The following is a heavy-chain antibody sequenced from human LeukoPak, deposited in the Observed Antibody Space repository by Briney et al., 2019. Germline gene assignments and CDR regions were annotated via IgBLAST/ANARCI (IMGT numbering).Heavy chain of an antibody. J-gene: IGHJ4*02. CDR2: IKQDENEK. D-gene: IGHD5-24*01. CDR3: ARTSVRDGYRYFDY. V-gene: IGHV3-7*04. CDR1: GFTFSSYI. Sequence: GGSLRLSCAASGFTFSSYIMSWVRQAPGKGLEWVASIKQDENEKFSVDSVKGRFTISRDNAKNSLYLQMNSLRAEDTAVYYCARTSVRDGYRYFDYWGQGTLVTVSS.